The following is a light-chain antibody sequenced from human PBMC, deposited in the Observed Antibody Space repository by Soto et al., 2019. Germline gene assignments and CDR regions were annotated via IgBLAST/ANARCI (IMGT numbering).Light chain of an antibody. CDR3: QQSNNYPWT. Sequence: DIQMTQSPSTLSASVGDRVTITCRASQYIHNYLAWYQQKPGEAPKLLIYEAANLESGVPSRFSGSGTGTEFTLTISSPQPDDFATYYCQQSNNYPWTFGQGTRVEI. CDR1: QYIHNY. V-gene: IGKV1-5*03. CDR2: EAA. J-gene: IGKJ1*01.